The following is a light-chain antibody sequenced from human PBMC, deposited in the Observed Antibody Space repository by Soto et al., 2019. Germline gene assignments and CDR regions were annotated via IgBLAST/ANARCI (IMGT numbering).Light chain of an antibody. Sequence: EIVLTQSPGTLSLSPGERATLSCRASQSVSNNYLAWYQQKPGQAPRLLIYGESNRATGNPDRFSGSGSGTDFTLTISRLEPEDFAVYYCQQYGSSGTFGQGTKVDIK. CDR1: QSVSNNY. CDR2: GES. J-gene: IGKJ1*01. V-gene: IGKV3-20*01. CDR3: QQYGSSGT.